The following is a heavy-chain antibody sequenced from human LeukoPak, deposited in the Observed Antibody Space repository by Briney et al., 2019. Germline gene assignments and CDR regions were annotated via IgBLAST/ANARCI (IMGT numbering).Heavy chain of an antibody. CDR2: IYSGGST. CDR1: GFTFSSYD. Sequence: PGGSLRLSCAASGFTFSSYDMHRVRQAPGKGLEWVSVIYSGGSTYYADSVKGRFTISRDNSKNTLYLQMNSLRAEDTAVYYCARVLAVAGGIDYWGQGTLVTVSS. D-gene: IGHD6-19*01. V-gene: IGHV3-66*01. J-gene: IGHJ4*02. CDR3: ARVLAVAGGIDY.